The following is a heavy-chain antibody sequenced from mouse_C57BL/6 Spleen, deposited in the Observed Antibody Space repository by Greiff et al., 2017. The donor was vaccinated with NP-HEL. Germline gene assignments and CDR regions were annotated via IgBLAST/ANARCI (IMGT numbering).Heavy chain of an antibody. Sequence: EVQGVESGGGLVQPGGSLSLSCAASGFTFTDYYMSWVRQPPGKALEWLGFIRNKANGYTTEYSASVKGRFTISRDNSQSILYLQMNALRAEDSATYYCARLDGYYWYFDVWGTGTTVTVSS. CDR2: IRNKANGYTT. CDR3: ARLDGYYWYFDV. CDR1: GFTFTDYY. J-gene: IGHJ1*03. V-gene: IGHV7-3*01. D-gene: IGHD2-3*01.